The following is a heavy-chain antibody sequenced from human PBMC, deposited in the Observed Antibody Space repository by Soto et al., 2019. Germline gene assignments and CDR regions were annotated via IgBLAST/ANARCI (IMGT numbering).Heavy chain of an antibody. V-gene: IGHV1-2*02. CDR1: GYTFSGYY. CDR3: ARATVGAHHDY. Sequence: GASVKVSCKASGYTFSGYYLHWVRQAPGQGLEWMAWINPYSDDTHYAQRFQGRVTLTRDTSVSTAYMELTRLTSDDTAVYYCARATVGAHHDYWGQGTLVTVSS. CDR2: INPYSDDT. D-gene: IGHD1-26*01. J-gene: IGHJ4*02.